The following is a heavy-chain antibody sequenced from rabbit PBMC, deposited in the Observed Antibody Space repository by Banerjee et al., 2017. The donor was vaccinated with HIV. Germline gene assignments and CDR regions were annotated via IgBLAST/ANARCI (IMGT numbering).Heavy chain of an antibody. CDR3: ARGWDYTYGYAGYAYAPSLDP. Sequence: QEQLVESGGGLVKPEGSLTLTCTVSGFSLSSYWMCWVRQAPGKGLEWIACINTGSGSIYYASWAKGRFTISKTSSTTVTLQMTSLTAADTATYFCARGWDYTYGYAGYAYAPSLDPWGPGTLVTVS. D-gene: IGHD6-1*01. CDR1: GFSLSSYW. CDR2: INTGSGSI. V-gene: IGHV1S45*01. J-gene: IGHJ6*02.